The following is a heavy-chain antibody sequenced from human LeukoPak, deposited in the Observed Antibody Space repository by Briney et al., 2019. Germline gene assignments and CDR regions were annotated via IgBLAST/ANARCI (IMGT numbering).Heavy chain of an antibody. V-gene: IGHV3-23*01. CDR2: ISGSGGST. J-gene: IGHJ6*03. CDR3: AEGGRVAALRPYYYYYYMDV. Sequence: QAGGSLRLSCAASGFTFSSYAMSWVRQAPGKGLEWVSAISGSGGSTYYADSVKGRFTISRDNSKNTLYLQMNSLRAEDTAVYYCAEGGRVAALRPYYYYYYMDVWGKGTTVTVSS. D-gene: IGHD6-25*01. CDR1: GFTFSSYA.